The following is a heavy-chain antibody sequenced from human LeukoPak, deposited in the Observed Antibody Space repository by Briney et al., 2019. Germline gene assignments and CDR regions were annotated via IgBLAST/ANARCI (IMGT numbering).Heavy chain of an antibody. CDR1: GVSFNDYY. CDR2: INHSGYT. J-gene: IGHJ4*02. V-gene: IGHV4-34*01. Sequence: SETPSLTCAVSGVSFNDYYWSWVRQTPGKGLEWIGEINHSGYTNDSPSLKSRVTLSIDTSRKQFSLNLRSVTVADTGIYYCARMTTGHDYWGQGTLVTVSS. CDR3: ARMTTGHDY. D-gene: IGHD4-17*01.